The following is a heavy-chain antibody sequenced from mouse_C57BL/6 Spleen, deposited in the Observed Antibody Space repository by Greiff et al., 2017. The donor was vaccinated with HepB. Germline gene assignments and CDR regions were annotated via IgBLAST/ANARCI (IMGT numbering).Heavy chain of an antibody. J-gene: IGHJ2*01. CDR1: GYAFTNYL. Sequence: VQLQQSGAELVRPGTSVKVSCKASGYAFTNYLIEWVKQRPGQGLEWIGVINPGSGGTNYNEKFKGKATLTADKSSSTAYMQLSSLTSEDSAVYFCARWPTVVARYFDYWGQGTTLTVSS. V-gene: IGHV1-54*01. D-gene: IGHD1-1*01. CDR2: INPGSGGT. CDR3: ARWPTVVARYFDY.